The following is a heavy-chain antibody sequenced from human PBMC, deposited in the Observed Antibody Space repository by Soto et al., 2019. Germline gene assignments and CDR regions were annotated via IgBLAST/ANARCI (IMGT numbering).Heavy chain of an antibody. Sequence: ASVKVSCKASGGTFSSYRFNWVRQAPGQGLEWMGGIVPIYRTAGYPVDFQDRVTITADDSARTVYLEVRSLKPRDTAVYYCVRDSGAKLSSSWGQGTLVTVSS. CDR3: VRDSGAKLSSS. CDR1: GGTFSSYR. V-gene: IGHV1-69*13. J-gene: IGHJ4*02. D-gene: IGHD6-13*01. CDR2: IVPIYRTA.